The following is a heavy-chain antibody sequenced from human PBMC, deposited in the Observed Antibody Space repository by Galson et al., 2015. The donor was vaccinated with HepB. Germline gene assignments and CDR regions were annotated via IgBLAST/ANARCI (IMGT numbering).Heavy chain of an antibody. D-gene: IGHD1-26*01. V-gene: IGHV1-69*06. CDR2: IIPIFGTA. J-gene: IGHJ6*02. Sequence: SVKVSCKASGGTFSSYAISWVRQAPGQGLEWMGGIIPIFGTANYAQKFQGRVTITADKSTSTAYMELSSLRSEDTAVYYCARDGIVGATGYYYYYGMDPWGQGTLVTVSS. CDR1: GGTFSSYA. CDR3: ARDGIVGATGYYYYYGMDP.